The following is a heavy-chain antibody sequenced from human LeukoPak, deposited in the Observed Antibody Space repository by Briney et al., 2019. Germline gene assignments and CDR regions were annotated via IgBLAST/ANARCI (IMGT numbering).Heavy chain of an antibody. CDR1: GFTFSNYW. V-gene: IGHV3-74*01. CDR3: ARGLGAIRGCWFDH. Sequence: GGSLRLSCAASGFTFSNYWLHWVRQAPGKGLVWVSRIYSDGITTSYADSVKGRFTISRDNAKNTLYLQMNSLRAEDTAVYYCARGLGAIRGCWFDHCGQGTLVTVSS. CDR2: IYSDGITT. D-gene: IGHD1-26*01. J-gene: IGHJ5*02.